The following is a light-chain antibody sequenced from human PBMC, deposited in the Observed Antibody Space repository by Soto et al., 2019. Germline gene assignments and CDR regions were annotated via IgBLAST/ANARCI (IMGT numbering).Light chain of an antibody. J-gene: IGLJ2*01. CDR1: SSDVGGYNY. CDR3: SSYTSSREVV. V-gene: IGLV2-14*01. Sequence: QSALTQPASVSGSPGQSITISCTGTSSDVGGYNYVSWYQQHPGKAPKLMIYEVSNRPSGVSNRFSGSKSGNTASLTISGLQAEGEADYYCSSYTSSREVVFGGGTKLTVL. CDR2: EVS.